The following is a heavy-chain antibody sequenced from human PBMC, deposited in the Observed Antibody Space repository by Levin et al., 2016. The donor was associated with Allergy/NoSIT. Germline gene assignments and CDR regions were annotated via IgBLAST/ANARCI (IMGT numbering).Heavy chain of an antibody. CDR3: ARDRLGNSGYAVPGHFDY. D-gene: IGHD5-12*01. CDR2: IYYSGST. J-gene: IGHJ4*02. CDR1: GGSISSGGYY. V-gene: IGHV4-31*03. Sequence: SETLSLTCTVSGGSISSGGYYWSWIRQHPGKGLEWIGYIYYSGSTYYNPSLKSRVTISVDTSKNQFSLKLSSVTAADTAVYYCARDRLGNSGYAVPGHFDYWGQGTLVTVSS.